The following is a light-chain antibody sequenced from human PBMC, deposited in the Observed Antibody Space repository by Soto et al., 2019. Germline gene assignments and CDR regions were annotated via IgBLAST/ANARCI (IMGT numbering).Light chain of an antibody. Sequence: DVVMTQSPLSLPVTLGQPASISCRSSQSLAYSDGNTYLNWFQQRPGQSPRRLIYKVSNRDSGVRDRFSGSGSGTDFTLKISRVEAEDVGVYYCMQGTHRPPYTFGQGTKLEIK. V-gene: IGKV2-30*01. CDR1: QSLAYSDGNTY. J-gene: IGKJ2*01. CDR2: KVS. CDR3: MQGTHRPPYT.